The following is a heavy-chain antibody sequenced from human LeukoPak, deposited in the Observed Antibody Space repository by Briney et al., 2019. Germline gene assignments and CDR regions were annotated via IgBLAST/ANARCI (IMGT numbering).Heavy chain of an antibody. D-gene: IGHD3-16*02. CDR2: IYTSGSN. Sequence: SETLSLTCTLSRGSISSYYWSWIRQPPGKGLEWIGYIYTSGSNNYNPSLKSRVTISVDTSKNQFSLKLSSVTAADTAVYYCARTPRGSYRYTIDYWGQGTLVTVSS. CDR3: ARTPRGSYRYTIDY. V-gene: IGHV4-4*09. J-gene: IGHJ4*02. CDR1: RGSISSYY.